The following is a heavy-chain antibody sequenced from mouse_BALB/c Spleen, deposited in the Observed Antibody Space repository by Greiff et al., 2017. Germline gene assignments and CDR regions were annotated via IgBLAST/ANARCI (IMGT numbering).Heavy chain of an antibody. CDR1: GYTFTSYT. CDR2: INPSSGYT. V-gene: IGHV1-4*02. CDR3: ARWVVVARDD. D-gene: IGHD1-1*01. J-gene: IGHJ2*01. Sequence: VQLQESAAELARPGASVKMSCKASGYTFTSYTMHWVKQRPGQGLEWIGYINPSSGYTEYNQKFKDKTTLTADKSSSTAYMQLSSLTSEDSAVYYCARWVVVARDDWGQGTTLTVSS.